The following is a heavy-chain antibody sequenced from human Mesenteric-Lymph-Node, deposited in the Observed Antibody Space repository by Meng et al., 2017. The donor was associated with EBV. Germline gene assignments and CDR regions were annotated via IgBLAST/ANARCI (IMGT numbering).Heavy chain of an antibody. CDR3: AGHDFGDYAFDY. CDR1: GASISSGVYY. V-gene: IGHV4-30-4*01. CDR2: IYYRGST. D-gene: IGHD4-17*01. J-gene: IGHJ4*02. Sequence: QVQLQEPGPGLGKPSQTLSLTCAGSGASISSGVYYWSWIRQPPGKGLEWMGYIYYRGSTYYNPSLKSRVTISVDTSKNLLSLKVNSVTAADTAVYYCAGHDFGDYAFDYWGQGTLVTVSS.